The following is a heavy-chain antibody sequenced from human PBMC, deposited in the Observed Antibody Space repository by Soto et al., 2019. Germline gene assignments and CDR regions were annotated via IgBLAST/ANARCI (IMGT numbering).Heavy chain of an antibody. J-gene: IGHJ6*02. CDR3: ARAGITIFGVVTSGGMDV. D-gene: IGHD3-3*01. CDR2: ISAYNGNT. V-gene: IGHV1-18*04. CDR1: GYTFTSYG. Sequence: GASVKVSCKASGYTFTSYGISWVRQAPGQGLEWMGWISAYNGNTNYAQKLQGRVTMTTDTSTSTAYMELRSLRSDDTAVYYCARAGITIFGVVTSGGMDVWGQGTTVTVSS.